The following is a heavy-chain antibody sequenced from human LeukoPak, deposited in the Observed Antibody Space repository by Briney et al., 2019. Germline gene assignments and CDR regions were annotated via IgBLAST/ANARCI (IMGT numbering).Heavy chain of an antibody. J-gene: IGHJ4*02. CDR2: ITGSGYST. CDR1: GFTFDSYA. Sequence: PGGSLRLSCAAPGFTFDSYAMSWVRQAPGKGLEWVSSITGSGYSTYYGDSVRGRFTVSRDNSKNTLYLQMSSLRAADTAVYYCAKDLISSGWYDFDDWGQGTLVTVSS. V-gene: IGHV3-23*01. CDR3: AKDLISSGWYDFDD. D-gene: IGHD6-19*01.